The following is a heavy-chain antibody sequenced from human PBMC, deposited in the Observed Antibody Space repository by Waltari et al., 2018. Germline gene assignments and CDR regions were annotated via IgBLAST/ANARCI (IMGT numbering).Heavy chain of an antibody. CDR3: TRPPGDRRRDY. CDR2: MSGSGSTV. CDR1: GFSFSDYY. Sequence: QVQLVDSGGGLVKPGGSLRLSCAASGFSFSDYYMGWIRQAPGKGLEWNSYMSGSGSTVDYADPVKGRFSISRDNGKNSLYLQMNSLRAEDTAVYYCTRPPGDRRRDYWGQGTLVTVSS. V-gene: IGHV3-11*01. J-gene: IGHJ4*02. D-gene: IGHD3-10*01.